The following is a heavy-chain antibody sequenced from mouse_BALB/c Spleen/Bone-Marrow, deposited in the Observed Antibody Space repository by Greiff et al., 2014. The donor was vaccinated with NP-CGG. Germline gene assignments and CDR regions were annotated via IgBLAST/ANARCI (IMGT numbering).Heavy chain of an antibody. V-gene: IGHV2-9*02. CDR2: IWAGGST. D-gene: IGHD1-2*01. J-gene: IGHJ3*01. Sequence: VQLVESGPGLVAPSQSLSITCTVSGFSLTSYGVHWVRQPPGKGLEWLGAIWAGGSTNYNSALMSRLSITKDNSKSQVLLEMDSLQTDDTAMYYCARVFTTATWGFAYWGQGTLVTVSA. CDR3: ARVFTTATWGFAY. CDR1: GFSLTSYG.